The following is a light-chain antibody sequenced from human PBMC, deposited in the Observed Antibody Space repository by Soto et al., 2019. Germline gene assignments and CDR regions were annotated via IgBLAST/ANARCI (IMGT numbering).Light chain of an antibody. Sequence: EIVLTQSPGTLSLSPGERATLSCRASQSVSNNYLDWYQQKPGQAPRILIYGASNRATGIPARFSGSGSGTDFTLTISRMAHEDFAVYYCQQYGSSGTFGQGTKVEIK. CDR3: QQYGSSGT. V-gene: IGKV3-20*01. J-gene: IGKJ1*01. CDR2: GAS. CDR1: QSVSNNY.